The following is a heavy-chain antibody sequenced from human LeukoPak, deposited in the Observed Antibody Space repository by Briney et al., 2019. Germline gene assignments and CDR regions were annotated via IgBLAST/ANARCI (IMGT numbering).Heavy chain of an antibody. CDR1: GFAFSSYG. D-gene: IGHD2-21*01. J-gene: IGHJ4*02. CDR2: ISYNGGDK. Sequence: GRSLRLSCAASGFAFSSYGMHWVHRAPGKGLEWVAVISYNGGDKKYADSVKGRFTISRDNSKNTVYLEMNSLRTEDTAVYYCAKDVALRAAAYYFDYWGQGTLVTVSS. CDR3: AKDVALRAAAYYFDY. V-gene: IGHV3-30*18.